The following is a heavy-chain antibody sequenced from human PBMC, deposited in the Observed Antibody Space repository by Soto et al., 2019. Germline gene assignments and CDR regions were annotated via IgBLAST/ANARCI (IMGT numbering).Heavy chain of an antibody. Sequence: GGSLRLSCAASGFTFSSYWMHWVRQAPGRGLVWVSRINSDGSSTSYADSVKGRFTISRDNAKNTLYLQMNSLRAEDTAVYYCARVFQPLVRSTALDYWGQGTLVSVSS. V-gene: IGHV3-74*01. CDR3: ARVFQPLVRSTALDY. J-gene: IGHJ4*02. CDR1: GFTFSSYW. CDR2: INSDGSST. D-gene: IGHD6-13*01.